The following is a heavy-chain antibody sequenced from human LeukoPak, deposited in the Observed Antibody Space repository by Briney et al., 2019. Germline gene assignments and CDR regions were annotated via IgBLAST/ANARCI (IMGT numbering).Heavy chain of an antibody. Sequence: GGSLRLSCAVSGFTVSGNYMSWIRQAPGKGLEWVSLIYSDDTTLYADSVKGRFIISRDNSKNTLYLQMNSLRAEDTAVYYCAKDRSMTTVVYKYFQHWGQGTLVTVSS. CDR3: AKDRSMTTVVYKYFQH. J-gene: IGHJ1*01. CDR2: IYSDDTT. V-gene: IGHV3-53*01. D-gene: IGHD4-23*01. CDR1: GFTVSGNY.